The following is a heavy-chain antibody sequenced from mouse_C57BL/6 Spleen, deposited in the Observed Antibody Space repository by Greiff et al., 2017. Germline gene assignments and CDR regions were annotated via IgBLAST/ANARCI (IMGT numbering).Heavy chain of an antibody. CDR1: GYTFTSYG. D-gene: IGHD1-1*01. Sequence: VQRVESGAELARPGASVKLSCKASGYTFTSYGISWVKQRTGQGLEWIGEIYPRSGNTYYNEKFKGKATLTADKSSSTAYMELRSLTSEDSAVYFCERFGTTVVANYAMDYWGQGTSVTVSS. CDR2: IYPRSGNT. J-gene: IGHJ4*01. V-gene: IGHV1-81*01. CDR3: ERFGTTVVANYAMDY.